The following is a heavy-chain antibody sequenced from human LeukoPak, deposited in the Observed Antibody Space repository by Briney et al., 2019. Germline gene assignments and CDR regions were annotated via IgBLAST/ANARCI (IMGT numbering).Heavy chain of an antibody. CDR2: IYPGDSDT. CDR3: ARRNKYYYDSSGYYAAFDI. V-gene: IGHV5-51*01. J-gene: IGHJ3*02. CDR1: GYSFTSYW. D-gene: IGHD3-22*01. Sequence: GESLKISCKGSGYSFTSYWIGWVRQMPGKGLEWMGIIYPGDSDTRYSPSFQGQVTISADKSISTAYLQWSSLKASDTAMYYCARRNKYYYDSSGYYAAFDIWGQGTMVTVSS.